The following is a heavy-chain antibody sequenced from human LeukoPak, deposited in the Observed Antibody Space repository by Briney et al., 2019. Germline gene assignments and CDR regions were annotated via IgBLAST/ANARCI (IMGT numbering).Heavy chain of an antibody. CDR3: AEAGPDAFDI. CDR1: GGTFSSYA. J-gene: IGHJ3*02. D-gene: IGHD6-13*01. V-gene: IGHV1-69*13. CDR2: IIPIFGTA. Sequence: WASVKVSCKASGGTFSSYAISWVRQAPGQGLEWMGGIIPIFGTANYAQKFQGRVTITADESTSTAYMELSSLRSEDTAVYYCAEAGPDAFDIWGQGTMATVSS.